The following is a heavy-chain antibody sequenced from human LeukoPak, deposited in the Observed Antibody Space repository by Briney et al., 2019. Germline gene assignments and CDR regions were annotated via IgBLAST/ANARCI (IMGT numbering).Heavy chain of an antibody. CDR3: ARGGYSSSWYGPRGMDV. CDR2: MNPNRGNT. J-gene: IGHJ6*02. Sequence: EASVKVSCKASGYTFTSYDINWVRQATGQGLEWMGWMNPNRGNTGYAQKFQGRVTMTRNTSISTAYMELSSLRSEDTAVYYCARGGYSSSWYGPRGMDVWGQGTTVTVSS. D-gene: IGHD6-13*01. V-gene: IGHV1-8*01. CDR1: GYTFTSYD.